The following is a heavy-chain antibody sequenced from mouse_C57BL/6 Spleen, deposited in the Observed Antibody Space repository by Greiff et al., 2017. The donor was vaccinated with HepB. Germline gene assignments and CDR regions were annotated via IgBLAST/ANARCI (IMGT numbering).Heavy chain of an antibody. V-gene: IGHV5-4*01. J-gene: IGHJ3*01. D-gene: IGHD1-1*01. Sequence: EVQLQESGGGLVKPGGSLKLSCAASGFTFSSYAMSWVRQTPEKRLEWVATISDGGSYTYYPDNVEGRFTISRDNAKNNLYLQMSHLKSEDTAMYDCARTGVSYPFAYWGQGTLVTVSA. CDR2: ISDGGSYT. CDR3: ARTGVSYPFAY. CDR1: GFTFSSYA.